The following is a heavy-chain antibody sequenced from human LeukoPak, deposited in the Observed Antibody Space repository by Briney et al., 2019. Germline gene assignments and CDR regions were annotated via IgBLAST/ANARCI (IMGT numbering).Heavy chain of an antibody. CDR1: GFNFSSYA. CDR3: AREFSGFDP. J-gene: IGHJ5*02. CDR2: ISYDGSNK. V-gene: IGHV3-30-3*01. Sequence: GGSLRLSCAASGFNFSSYAMHWVRQAPGKGLEWVAVISYDGSNKYYADSVKGRFTISRDNSKNTLYLQMNSLRAEDTAVYYWAREFSGFDPWGQGTLVTVSS.